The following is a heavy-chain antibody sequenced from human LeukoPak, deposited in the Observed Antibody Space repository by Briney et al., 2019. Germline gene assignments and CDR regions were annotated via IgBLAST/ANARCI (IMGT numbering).Heavy chain of an antibody. CDR3: ARLSSWVFEI. Sequence: GGSLRLSCAASGFTFHRHWMSWVRHAPGKGLEWVATIKYDGDLKHYVDSVKGRFIISRDNAKNLVYLQMNSLRAEDTAVYFCARLSSWVFEIWGQGTMVTVSS. CDR2: IKYDGDLK. CDR1: GFTFHRHW. D-gene: IGHD3-16*01. V-gene: IGHV3-7*01. J-gene: IGHJ3*02.